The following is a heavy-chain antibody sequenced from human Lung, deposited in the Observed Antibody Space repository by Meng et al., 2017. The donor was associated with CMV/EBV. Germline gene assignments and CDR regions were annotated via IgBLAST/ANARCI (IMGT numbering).Heavy chain of an antibody. V-gene: IGHV1-18*01. CDR3: ARSITIFQIDY. CDR1: DYNFASYG. CDR2: INTYNGNT. J-gene: IGHJ4*02. Sequence: ASVXVSYKGSDYNFASYGITWVRQAPGQGLEWMGWINTYNGNTKYAQKFQDRVIMTTDRSTRTAYMELRSLRSDDTAVYYCARSITIFQIDYWGQGTLVTVSS. D-gene: IGHD3-9*01.